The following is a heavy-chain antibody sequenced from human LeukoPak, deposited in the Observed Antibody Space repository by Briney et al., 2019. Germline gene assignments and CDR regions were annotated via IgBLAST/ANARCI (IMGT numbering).Heavy chain of an antibody. D-gene: IGHD4-11*01. Sequence: PGGSLRLSCAASGFTFSNYWMTWVRQTPGKGLEWVANINHDGSEKYYVDSVKGRFTISRDNAKNSLYLQMNRLRAEDTAVYYCARDESYSSDYWAREPWSPSPQ. CDR1: GFTFSNYW. V-gene: IGHV3-7*05. CDR3: ARDESYSSDY. CDR2: INHDGSEK. J-gene: IGHJ4*02.